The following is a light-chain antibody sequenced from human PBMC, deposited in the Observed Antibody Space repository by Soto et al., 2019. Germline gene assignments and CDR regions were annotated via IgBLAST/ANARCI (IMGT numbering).Light chain of an antibody. CDR3: QQYNAYSPWT. CDR2: SAS. V-gene: IGKV1-17*01. CDR1: RGIRDA. Sequence: DIQMTQSPSSLSASVGDRVTITCRASRGIRDALGWYQQKAGEVPKRLIYSASSLQSGVPSRFSGSGSETEFTLTISSLQPDHVATYYCQQYNAYSPWTFGQGTKVEIK. J-gene: IGKJ1*01.